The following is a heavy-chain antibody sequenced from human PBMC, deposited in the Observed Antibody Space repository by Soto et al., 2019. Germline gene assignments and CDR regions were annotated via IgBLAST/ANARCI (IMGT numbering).Heavy chain of an antibody. Sequence: QVQLVESGGGVVQPGTSLRLSCAASGFTFSGYGMHWVRQAPGKGLEWVAVISNDGSIKYYADSVKGRFTISRDNSKNTLYLQMNSLRTEDTAVYYCANLRWGYSYGMDVWGQGTTVTVSS. CDR2: ISNDGSIK. V-gene: IGHV3-30*18. CDR1: GFTFSGYG. J-gene: IGHJ6*02. CDR3: ANLRWGYSYGMDV. D-gene: IGHD1-26*01.